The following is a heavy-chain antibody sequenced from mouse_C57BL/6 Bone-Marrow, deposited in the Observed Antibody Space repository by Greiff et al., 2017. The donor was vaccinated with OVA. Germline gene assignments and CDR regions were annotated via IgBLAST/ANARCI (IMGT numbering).Heavy chain of an antibody. CDR2: LDPSDSCT. J-gene: IGHJ4*01. D-gene: IGHD2-5*01. V-gene: IGHV1-69*01. CDR1: GYTFTSYW. Sequence: VKLQQPGAELVMPGASVKLSCKASGYTFTSYWMHWVKQRPGQGLEWIGELDPSDSCTNYNQKFKGKSALTVAKSSSTAYMQLSSLTSEDAAVYYGASGSYYSNSYAMDYWGQGTSVTVSS. CDR3: ASGSYYSNSYAMDY.